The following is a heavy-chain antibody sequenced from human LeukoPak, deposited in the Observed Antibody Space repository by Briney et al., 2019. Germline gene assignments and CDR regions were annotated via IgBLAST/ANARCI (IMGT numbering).Heavy chain of an antibody. V-gene: IGHV3-23*01. Sequence: GGSLRLSCAASGCTFSNYAMSWVRQAPGKGLEWVSTIIGGSGRTYYTDSVKGRFTISRDHSENTLYLQMNSLRAEDTAVYHCAKHGRGNNSRDYFDYWGQGTLVTVSS. CDR1: GCTFSNYA. D-gene: IGHD5-12*01. J-gene: IGHJ4*02. CDR2: IIGGSGRT. CDR3: AKHGRGNNSRDYFDY.